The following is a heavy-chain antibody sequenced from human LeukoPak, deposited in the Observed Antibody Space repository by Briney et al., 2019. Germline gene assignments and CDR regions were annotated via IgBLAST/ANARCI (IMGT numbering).Heavy chain of an antibody. V-gene: IGHV6-1*01. CDR1: GDSVSSNSAT. J-gene: IGHJ4*02. CDR3: ARALSRYFDY. CDR2: TYYRSEWYN. Sequence: SQTLSLTCAISGDSVSSNSATWNWIRQSPSRGLEWLGRTYYRSEWYNEYAPSVKGRIAFNPDTSKNQFSLQLNSVTPEDTAVYYCARALSRYFDYWGQGTLVAVSS. D-gene: IGHD5/OR15-5a*01.